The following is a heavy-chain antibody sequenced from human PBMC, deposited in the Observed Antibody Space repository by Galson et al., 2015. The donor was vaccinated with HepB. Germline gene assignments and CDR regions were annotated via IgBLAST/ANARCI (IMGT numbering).Heavy chain of an antibody. CDR3: ARQMEYDSSGLGYFDL. D-gene: IGHD3-22*01. CDR2: IDPSDSYT. Sequence: QSGAEVKKPGESLRISCKGSGYSFTSYWISWVRQMPGKGLEWMGRIDPSDSYTNYSPSFQGHVTISADKSISTAYLQWSSLKASDTAMYYCARQMEYDSSGLGYFDLWGRGTLVTVSS. J-gene: IGHJ2*01. CDR1: GYSFTSYW. V-gene: IGHV5-10-1*01.